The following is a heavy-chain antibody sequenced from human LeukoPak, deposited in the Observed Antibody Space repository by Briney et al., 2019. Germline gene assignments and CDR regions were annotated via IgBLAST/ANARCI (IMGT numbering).Heavy chain of an antibody. CDR3: AKDGSIVGATYFDY. Sequence: PGGSLRLSCAASGFTFSTYGMHWVRQAPGKGLEWVAAISYDGSNEFYVDSVKGRFTISRDNSKNTLYLQVNSLRAEDTAVYYCAKDGSIVGATYFDYWGQGTLVTVS. CDR2: ISYDGSNE. D-gene: IGHD1-26*01. CDR1: GFTFSTYG. J-gene: IGHJ4*02. V-gene: IGHV3-30*18.